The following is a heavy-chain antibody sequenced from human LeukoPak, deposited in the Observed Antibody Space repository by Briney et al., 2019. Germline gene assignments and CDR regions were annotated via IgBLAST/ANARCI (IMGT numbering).Heavy chain of an antibody. J-gene: IGHJ4*02. CDR1: GFTFSSYE. D-gene: IGHD6-19*01. Sequence: PGGSLRLSCAASGFTFSSYEMDWVRQAPGKGLEWVSYISSSGSTIYYADSVKGRFTISRDNAKNSLYLQMNSLRAEDTALYYCARMRSYSSGWNWGQGTLVTVSS. CDR2: ISSSGSTI. V-gene: IGHV3-48*03. CDR3: ARMRSYSSGWN.